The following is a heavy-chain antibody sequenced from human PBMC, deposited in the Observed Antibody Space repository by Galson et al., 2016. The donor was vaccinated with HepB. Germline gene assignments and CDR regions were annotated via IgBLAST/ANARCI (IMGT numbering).Heavy chain of an antibody. CDR2: VSYDGRNK. V-gene: IGHV3-30*18. CDR3: AKNDILAGYSAFDC. CDR1: GFAFSNYA. J-gene: IGHJ4*02. D-gene: IGHD3-9*01. Sequence: SLRLSCAASGFAFSNYAMHWVRQAPGKGLEWVAVVSYDGRNKYYADSVKGRFTISRDNSKNTVYLQMNRLRVEDTAVYYCAKNDILAGYSAFDCWGQGTLVTVSS.